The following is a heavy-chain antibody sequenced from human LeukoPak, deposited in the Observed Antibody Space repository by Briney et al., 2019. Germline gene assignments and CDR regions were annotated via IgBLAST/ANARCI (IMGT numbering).Heavy chain of an antibody. J-gene: IGHJ4*02. D-gene: IGHD2-8*02. V-gene: IGHV3-23*01. Sequence: GGSLRLSCAAAGFTFSTFAMIWVRQPAGKGLEWVASIFPSGGEIHYADSVRGRFTISRDNSKSTLSLQMNSLRAEDTAIYYCATYRQVLLPFESWGQGTLVTVSS. CDR2: IFPSGGEI. CDR1: GFTFSTFA. CDR3: ATYRQVLLPFES.